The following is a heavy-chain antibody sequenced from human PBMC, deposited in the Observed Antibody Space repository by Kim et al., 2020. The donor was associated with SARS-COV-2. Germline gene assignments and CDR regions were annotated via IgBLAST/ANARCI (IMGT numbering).Heavy chain of an antibody. CDR1: GYSFTSYW. V-gene: IGHV5-51*01. D-gene: IGHD3-22*01. J-gene: IGHJ5*02. Sequence: GESLKISCKGSGYSFTSYWIGWVRQMPGKGLEWMGIIYPGDSDTRYSPSFQGQVTISADKSISTAYLQWSILKASDTAMYYCARMANYDSSGYYRNWFDPWGQGTLVTVSS. CDR2: IYPGDSDT. CDR3: ARMANYDSSGYYRNWFDP.